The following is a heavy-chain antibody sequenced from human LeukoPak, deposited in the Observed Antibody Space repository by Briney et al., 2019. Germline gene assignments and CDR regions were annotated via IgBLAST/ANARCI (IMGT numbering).Heavy chain of an antibody. J-gene: IGHJ5*02. CDR2: ISAHNAPT. CDR1: GYTFTSYG. D-gene: IGHD2-2*01. CDR3: AREGDFCTSNTCYSWFDT. Sequence: ASVKVSCKASGYTFTSYGISWVRQAPGQGLEWMGWISAHNAPTNYAQKFQGRVAMTTDTSTSTAYMELRSLRSDDTAIYYCAREGDFCTSNTCYSWFDTWGQGTLVTVSP. V-gene: IGHV1-18*01.